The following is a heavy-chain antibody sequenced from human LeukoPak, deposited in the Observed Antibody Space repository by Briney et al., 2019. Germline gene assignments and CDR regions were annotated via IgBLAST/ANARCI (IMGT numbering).Heavy chain of an antibody. CDR2: IYYSGST. D-gene: IGHD3-9*01. Sequence: SETLSLTCTVSGGSISSYYWSWIRQPPGKGLEWIGYIYYSGSTNYNPSLKSRVTISVDTSKNQFSLKLSSVTAADTAVYYCARHSDYDILTGTHWYFDLWGRGTLVTVSS. CDR1: GGSISSYY. J-gene: IGHJ2*01. CDR3: ARHSDYDILTGTHWYFDL. V-gene: IGHV4-59*08.